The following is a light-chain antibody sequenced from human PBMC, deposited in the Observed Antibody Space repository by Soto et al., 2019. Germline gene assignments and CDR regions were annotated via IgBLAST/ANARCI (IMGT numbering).Light chain of an antibody. CDR1: NSNIGRNT. CDR2: SDN. CDR3: AAWDESPNVPV. Sequence: QSVLTQPPSASGTPGQRVTISCSGSNSNIGRNTVNWYQQFPGAAPNLLIHSDNERPSGVPERFSGSRSATSASLAISGLQSEDEADYYCAAWDESPNVPVFGGGTKLTVL. V-gene: IGLV1-44*01. J-gene: IGLJ3*02.